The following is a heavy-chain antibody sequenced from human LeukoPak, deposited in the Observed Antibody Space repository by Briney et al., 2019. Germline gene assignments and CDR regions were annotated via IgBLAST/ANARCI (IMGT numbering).Heavy chain of an antibody. CDR2: ISHSGST. V-gene: IGHV4-34*01. D-gene: IGHD3-9*01. CDR3: ARGPNYILTGYYKGGPYYYYGMDV. CDR1: GGSFSGYY. Sequence: PSETLSLTCAVYGGSFSGYYWSWIRQPPGKGLEWIGEISHSGSTNYNPSLKSRVTISVDTSKNQFSLKLSSVTAADTAVYYCARGPNYILTGYYKGGPYYYYGMDVWGKGTTVTVSS. J-gene: IGHJ6*04.